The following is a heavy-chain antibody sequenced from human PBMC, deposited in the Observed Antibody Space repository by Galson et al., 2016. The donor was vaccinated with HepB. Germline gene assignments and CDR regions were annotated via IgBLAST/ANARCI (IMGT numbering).Heavy chain of an antibody. J-gene: IGHJ4*02. V-gene: IGHV1-69*06. CDR2: ISPIFNTA. CDR1: GGTFSRYV. Sequence: SVKVSCKASGGTFSRYVITWVRQAPGQGLEYMGEISPIFNTAHYAQKFQDRIRITADKSTGTAYMELNSLRFQDTAVYYCARFPRGGFGVPTPLWGQGTLVTVAS. CDR3: ARFPRGGFGVPTPL. D-gene: IGHD3-3*01.